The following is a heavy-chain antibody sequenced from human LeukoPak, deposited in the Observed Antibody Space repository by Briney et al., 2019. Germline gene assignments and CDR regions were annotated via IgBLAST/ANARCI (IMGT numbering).Heavy chain of an antibody. CDR1: GYTFTSYD. J-gene: IGHJ5*02. Sequence: ASVKVSCKASGYTFTSYDINCVRQATGQGLEWMGWMNPNSGNTGYAQKFQGRITMTRNTPISTAYMQPSSLQTEDPAEHYCVRGPHYDYVWGSYRPNWFDPWGQGTLVTVSS. D-gene: IGHD3-16*02. CDR3: VRGPHYDYVWGSYRPNWFDP. CDR2: MNPNSGNT. V-gene: IGHV1-8*01.